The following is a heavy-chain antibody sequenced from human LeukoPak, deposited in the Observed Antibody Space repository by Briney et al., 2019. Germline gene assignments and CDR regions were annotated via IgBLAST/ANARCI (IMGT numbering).Heavy chain of an antibody. CDR3: ARDSGYSSSSWLRWFDP. CDR1: GYTFTGYC. D-gene: IGHD6-6*01. CDR2: INPNSGGT. J-gene: IGHJ5*02. V-gene: IGHV1-2*02. Sequence: ASVKVSCKASGYTFTGYCMHWVRQAPGQGLEWMGWINPNSGGTNYAQKFQGRVTMTRDTSISTAYMELSRLRSDDTAVYYCARDSGYSSSSWLRWFDPWGQGTLVTVSS.